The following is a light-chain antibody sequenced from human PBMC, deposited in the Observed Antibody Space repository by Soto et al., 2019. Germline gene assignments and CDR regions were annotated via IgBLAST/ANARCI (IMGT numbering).Light chain of an antibody. CDR3: QQYYSTPYS. V-gene: IGKV4-1*01. CDR2: WAS. Sequence: DIVMTQSPESLAVSLGERATINCKSSQSVLYSSNNKNHLTWYQQKPGQPPKLLIHWASTRESGVPDRFSGSGSGTDFTLTISSLQAEDVAVYYCQQYYSTPYSFGQGIKLEIK. CDR1: QSVLYSSNNKNH. J-gene: IGKJ2*01.